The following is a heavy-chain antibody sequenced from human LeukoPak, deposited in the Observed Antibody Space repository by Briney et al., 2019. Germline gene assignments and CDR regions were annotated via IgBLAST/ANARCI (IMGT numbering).Heavy chain of an antibody. V-gene: IGHV1-2*02. J-gene: IGHJ3*02. D-gene: IGHD5-12*01. CDR1: GYTFTGYY. CDR2: INPNSGGT. CDR3: ARSHSGYDSLYAFDI. Sequence: ASVKVSCKASGYTFTGYYMHWVRQAPGQGREWMGWINPNSGGTNYVQKFQGTVTMTRDTSISTAYMGLSSLRSEDTAVYYCARSHSGYDSLYAFDIWGQGTMVTVSS.